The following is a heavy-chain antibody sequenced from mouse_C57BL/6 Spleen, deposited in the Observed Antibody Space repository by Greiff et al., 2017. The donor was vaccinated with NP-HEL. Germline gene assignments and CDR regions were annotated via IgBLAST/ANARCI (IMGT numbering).Heavy chain of an antibody. Sequence: EVKLMESGGGLVQPGGSMKLSCVASGFTFSNYWMNWVRQSPEKGLEWVAQIRLKSDNYATHYAESVKGRFTISRDDSKSSVYLQMNNLRAEDTGIYYCTGGSGYAMDYWGQGTSVTVSS. V-gene: IGHV6-3*01. CDR3: TGGSGYAMDY. CDR1: GFTFSNYW. D-gene: IGHD1-2*01. J-gene: IGHJ4*01. CDR2: IRLKSDNYAT.